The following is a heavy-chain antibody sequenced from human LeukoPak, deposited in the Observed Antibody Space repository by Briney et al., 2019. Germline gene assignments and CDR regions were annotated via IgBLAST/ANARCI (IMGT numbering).Heavy chain of an antibody. J-gene: IGHJ4*02. Sequence: GGSLRLSCAASGFTFSSYGMHWVRQAPGKGLEWVAFIRYDGSSKYYADSVKGRFTISRDNSKNTLYLQMNSLRAEDTAVHYCAKESENYARPGSTFDFWGQGTLVTVSS. CDR3: AKESENYARPGSTFDF. D-gene: IGHD6-6*01. CDR1: GFTFSSYG. V-gene: IGHV3-30*02. CDR2: IRYDGSSK.